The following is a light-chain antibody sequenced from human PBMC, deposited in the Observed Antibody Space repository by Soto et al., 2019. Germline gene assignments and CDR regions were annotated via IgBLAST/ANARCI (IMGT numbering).Light chain of an antibody. CDR3: QQYNSYSIT. J-gene: IGKJ3*01. Sequence: PSTLSASVGDRVTITCRASQSISSWLAWYQQKPGNAPKLLIYDASSLESGVPSRFSGSGSGTEFTLTISSLQPDDFATYYCQQYNSYSITFGPGTKVDIK. CDR2: DAS. CDR1: QSISSW. V-gene: IGKV1-5*01.